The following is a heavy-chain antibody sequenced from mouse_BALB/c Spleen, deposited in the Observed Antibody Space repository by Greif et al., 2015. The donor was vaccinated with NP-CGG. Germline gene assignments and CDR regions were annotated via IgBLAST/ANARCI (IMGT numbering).Heavy chain of an antibody. J-gene: IGHJ2*01. CDR1: GFTFSSFG. Sequence: EVMLVESGGGLVQPGGSRKLSCAASGFTFSSFGMHWVRQAPEKGLEWVAYISSGSSTIYYADTVKGRFTISRDNPKNTLFLQMTSLRSEDTAMYYCARWVSLYFDYWGQGTTLTVSS. CDR3: ARWVSLYFDY. CDR2: ISSGSSTI. V-gene: IGHV5-17*02.